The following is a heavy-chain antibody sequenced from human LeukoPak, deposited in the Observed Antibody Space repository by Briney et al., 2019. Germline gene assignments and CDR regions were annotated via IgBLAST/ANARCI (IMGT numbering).Heavy chain of an antibody. D-gene: IGHD4-17*01. CDR1: GFTFSSYH. CDR3: ARDGTTVITNYYYGMDV. CDR2: IHSSGSTI. Sequence: PGGSLRLSCAASGFTFSSYHMNWVRQAPGKGLEWVSYIHSSGSTIYYADSVKGRFTISRDNAKNSLYLQMNSLRAEGTAVYHCARDGTTVITNYYYGMDVWGQGTTVTVSS. J-gene: IGHJ6*02. V-gene: IGHV3-48*03.